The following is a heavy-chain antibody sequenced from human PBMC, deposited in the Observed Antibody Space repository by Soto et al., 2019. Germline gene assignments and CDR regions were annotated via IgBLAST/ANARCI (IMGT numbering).Heavy chain of an antibody. V-gene: IGHV1-69*10. CDR2: IIPVLGPA. CDR1: GGTYNTFA. J-gene: IGHJ4*02. CDR3: VRAAKRYFDY. Sequence: SVKVSCKASGGTYNTFAISWVRQAPGQGLEWMGGIIPVLGPAFYAQKFQGRVTITADKSTTTAYLELTSLRSEDTAVYYCVRAAKRYFDYWGQGTLVTAPQ.